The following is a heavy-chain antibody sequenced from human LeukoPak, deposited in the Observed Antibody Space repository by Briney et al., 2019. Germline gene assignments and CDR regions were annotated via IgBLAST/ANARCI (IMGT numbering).Heavy chain of an antibody. D-gene: IGHD6-19*01. J-gene: IGHJ4*02. CDR2: HHYSGRT. V-gene: IGHV4-59*08. CDR3: ARHRIAVSGGFDY. CDR1: GGSISSFY. Sequence: PPGTPSLTCAVSGGSISSFYWSWIRLPPGEGREWSGYHHYSGRTNYNPPLKSRVAISVDPPNNQFCLQLSSVPAAHTAVYYCARHRIAVSGGFDYRGQGTLVTVSS.